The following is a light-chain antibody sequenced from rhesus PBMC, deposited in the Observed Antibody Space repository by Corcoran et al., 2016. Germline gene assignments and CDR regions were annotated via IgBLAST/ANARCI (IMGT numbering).Light chain of an antibody. J-gene: IGKJ2*01. CDR2: KES. Sequence: DIHMTHSPSSLSVSVGATVTITFRASQSIRSRLAWYQQKPGKDPKFLIFKESTLQSGVPSRFSGRGSGTDFTLNISSLQSEDFATYYCQQDNNSPYSFGQGKKVEIK. CDR3: QQDNNSPYS. CDR1: QSIRSR. V-gene: IGKV1-22*01.